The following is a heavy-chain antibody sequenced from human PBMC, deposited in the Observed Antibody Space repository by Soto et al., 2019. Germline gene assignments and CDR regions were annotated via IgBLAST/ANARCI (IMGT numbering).Heavy chain of an antibody. CDR3: ARDDLNDPDGMDV. D-gene: IGHD1-1*01. CDR2: ISYDGSNK. CDR1: GFTFSSYA. J-gene: IGHJ6*02. V-gene: IGHV3-30-3*01. Sequence: QVQLVESGGGVVQPGRSLRLSCAASGFTFSSYAMHWVRQAPGKGLEWVAVISYDGSNKYYADSVKGRFTISRDNSKNTLYLQMNSLRDEDTAVYYGARDDLNDPDGMDVWGQGTTVTVSS.